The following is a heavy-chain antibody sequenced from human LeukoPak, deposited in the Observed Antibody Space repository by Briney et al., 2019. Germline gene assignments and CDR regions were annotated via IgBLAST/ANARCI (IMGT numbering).Heavy chain of an antibody. D-gene: IGHD2-15*01. V-gene: IGHV3-11*05. CDR1: GFTFSDYY. J-gene: IGHJ4*02. Sequence: EGSLRLSCAASGFTFSDYYMSWIRQAPGKGLEWVSYISSSSSYTNYADSVKGRFTISRDNAKNSLYLQMNSLRAEDTAVYYCARDNDCSGGSCYSSTDYWGQGTLVTVSS. CDR2: ISSSSSYT. CDR3: ARDNDCSGGSCYSSTDY.